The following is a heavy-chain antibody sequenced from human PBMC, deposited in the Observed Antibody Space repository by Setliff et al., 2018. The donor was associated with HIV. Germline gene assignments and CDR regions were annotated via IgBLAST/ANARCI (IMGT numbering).Heavy chain of an antibody. CDR2: IYHSGRA. Sequence: PSETLSLTCTVSGGSTSSGGYYWSWIRQHPGKGLEWIGYIYHSGRAIYNSSLTSRVIISVDRSKNQLSLKLNSVTAADTAVYYCVRVPDYWGQGTLVTVSS. J-gene: IGHJ4*02. CDR1: GGSTSSGGYY. CDR3: VRVPDY. V-gene: IGHV4-30-2*01.